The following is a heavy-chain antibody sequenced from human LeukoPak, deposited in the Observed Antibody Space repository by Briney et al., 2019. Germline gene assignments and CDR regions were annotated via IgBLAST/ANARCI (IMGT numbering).Heavy chain of an antibody. D-gene: IGHD6-6*01. CDR1: GGTFSSYA. CDR2: IIPIFGTA. J-gene: IGHJ4*02. V-gene: IGHV1-69*01. Sequence: SSVKVSCKASGGTFSSYAISWVRQAPGQGLEWMGGIIPIFGTANYAQKFQGRVTITADESTGTPYMEPSSLRSEDTAVYYCAGSPYSSSSRGLIDYWGQGTLVTVSS. CDR3: AGSPYSSSSRGLIDY.